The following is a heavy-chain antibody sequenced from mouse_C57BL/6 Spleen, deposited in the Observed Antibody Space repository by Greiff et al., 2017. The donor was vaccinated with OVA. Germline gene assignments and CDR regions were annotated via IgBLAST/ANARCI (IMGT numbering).Heavy chain of an antibody. CDR3: ALYDGDLYWYFDV. J-gene: IGHJ1*03. CDR2: INPYNGGT. D-gene: IGHD2-3*01. Sequence: VQLKESGPVLVKPGASVKMSCKASGYTFTDYYMNWVKQSHGKSLEWIGVINPYNGGTSYNQQFKGKATLTVDKSSSTAYMELNSLTSKDSAVYYSALYDGDLYWYFDVWGTGTTVTVSS. V-gene: IGHV1-19*01. CDR1: GYTFTDYY.